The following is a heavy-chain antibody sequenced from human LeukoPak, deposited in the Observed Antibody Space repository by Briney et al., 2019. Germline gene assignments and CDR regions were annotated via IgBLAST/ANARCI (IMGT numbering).Heavy chain of an antibody. J-gene: IGHJ6*03. CDR3: ARVVGGAYYYYYYMDV. CDR1: GYTFTSYG. CDR2: TSAYNGNT. D-gene: IGHD3-16*01. V-gene: IGHV1-18*01. Sequence: GASVKVSCTAPGYTFTSYGISWVRQAPGQGLEWMGRTSAYNGNTNYAQKLQGRVTMTTDTSTSTAYMELRSLRSDDTAVYYCARVVGGAYYYYYYMDVWGKGTTVTVSS.